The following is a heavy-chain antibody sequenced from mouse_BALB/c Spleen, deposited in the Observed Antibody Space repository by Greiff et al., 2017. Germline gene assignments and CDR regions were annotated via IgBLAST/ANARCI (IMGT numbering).Heavy chain of an antibody. D-gene: IGHD2-4*01. V-gene: IGHV5-6-3*01. Sequence: EVKLVESGGGLVQPGGSLKLSCAASGFTFSSYGMSWVRQTPDKRLELVATINSNGGSTYYPDSVKGRFTISRDNAKNTLYLQMSSLKSEDTAMYYCARDYDYDVCAMDYWGQGTSVTVSS. CDR3: ARDYDYDVCAMDY. J-gene: IGHJ4*01. CDR2: INSNGGST. CDR1: GFTFSSYG.